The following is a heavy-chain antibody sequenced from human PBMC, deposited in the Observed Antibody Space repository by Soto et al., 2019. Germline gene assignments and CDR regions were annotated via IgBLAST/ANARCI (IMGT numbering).Heavy chain of an antibody. CDR2: IYYRGNT. V-gene: IGHV4-30-4*01. CDR3: AREGTSISHNGYIIAAGCFDY. Sequence: SETLSLTCTVSGDSISNNDYYWCWIRPSPGRGLGWSGIIYYRGNTYTNSSLKSRVTIAADTNKNQISLTLPSVTAADTAVYFCAREGTSISHNGYIIAAGCFDYWGQGALVTVSS. D-gene: IGHD6-25*01. CDR1: GDSISNNDYY. J-gene: IGHJ4*02.